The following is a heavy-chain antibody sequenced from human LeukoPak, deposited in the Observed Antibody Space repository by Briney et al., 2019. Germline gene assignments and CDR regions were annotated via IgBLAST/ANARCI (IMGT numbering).Heavy chain of an antibody. Sequence: SETLSLTCTVSGASISSYYWSWIRQPPGQGLEWMGYVHYSGITDYNPSPQSRVTISLDTSKSQFSLKLSSVTAADTAVYYCASQLGGTTFHWGQGTLVTVSS. CDR2: VHYSGIT. CDR1: GASISSYY. CDR3: ASQLGGTTFH. V-gene: IGHV4-59*03. J-gene: IGHJ4*02. D-gene: IGHD1-1*01.